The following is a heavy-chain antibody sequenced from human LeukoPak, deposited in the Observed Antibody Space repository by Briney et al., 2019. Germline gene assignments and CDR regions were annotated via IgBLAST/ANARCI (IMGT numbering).Heavy chain of an antibody. CDR1: GFTFSSYE. CDR2: ISSSGSTI. CDR3: ARYDYYYYGMDV. V-gene: IGHV3-48*03. J-gene: IGHJ6*02. Sequence: GSLRLSCAASGFTFSSYEMNWVRQAPGKGLEWVSYISSSGSTIYYADSVKGRFTISRDNAKNSLYLQMNSLRAEDTAAYYCARYDYYYYGMDVWGQGTTVTVSS.